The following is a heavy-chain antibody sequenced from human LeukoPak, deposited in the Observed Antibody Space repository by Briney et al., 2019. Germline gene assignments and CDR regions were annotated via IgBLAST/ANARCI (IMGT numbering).Heavy chain of an antibody. Sequence: GGSLRLSCAASGFSFSTYAMGWVRRRPGKGLEWVSAISGSGRSPYYANSVKGRFTVSRDNSKNTVNLQMKSLTAADTAVYYCAKVLNDYDNFFDYWGQGILVTVSS. CDR3: AKVLNDYDNFFDY. CDR1: GFSFSTYA. J-gene: IGHJ4*02. D-gene: IGHD4-17*01. V-gene: IGHV3-23*01. CDR2: ISGSGRSP.